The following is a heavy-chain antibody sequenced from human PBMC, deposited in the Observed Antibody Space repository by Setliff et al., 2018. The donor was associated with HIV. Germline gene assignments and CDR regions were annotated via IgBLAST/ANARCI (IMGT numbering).Heavy chain of an antibody. J-gene: IGHJ4*02. CDR1: GSTSSTDA. CDR2: ISTYGGST. D-gene: IGHD3-16*02. V-gene: IGHV1-18*01. CDR3: ARDLGVSYRHYIKGNYFDN. Sequence: ASVKVSCKASGSTSSTDAISWVRQTPGQGLEWMGWISTYGGSTNYAQKFQGRVSMTPDTSTSTVYMELTNLRSDDTAVYYCARDLGVSYRHYIKGNYFDNWGQGTLVTVSS.